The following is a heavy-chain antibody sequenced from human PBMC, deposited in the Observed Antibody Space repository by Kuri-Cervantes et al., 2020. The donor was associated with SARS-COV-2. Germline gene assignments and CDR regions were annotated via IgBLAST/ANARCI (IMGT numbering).Heavy chain of an antibody. CDR1: GGSISSFTYY. J-gene: IGHJ4*02. D-gene: IGHD6-6*01. Sequence: GSLRLSCTVSGGSISSFTYYWDWIRQPPGKGLEWIGSIYHSGSTYYNPSLKSRVTISVDTSKNQFSLKLSSVTAADTAVYYCASVYSSSSPDFDYWGQGTLVTVSS. CDR3: ASVYSSSSPDFDY. CDR2: IYHSGST. V-gene: IGHV4-39*07.